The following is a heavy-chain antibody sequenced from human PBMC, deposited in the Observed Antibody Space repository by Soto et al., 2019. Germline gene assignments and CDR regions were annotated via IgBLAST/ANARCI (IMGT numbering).Heavy chain of an antibody. J-gene: IGHJ5*02. CDR3: ARDGA. V-gene: IGHV3-7*01. CDR1: GFAFNRSW. D-gene: IGHD3-10*01. CDR2: IKHDGSQK. Sequence: EMQLVESGGWLVQPGGSLRLSCAASGFAFNRSWISWVRQAPGQGPEWVANIKHDGSQKYYVDSVKGRFTISRDNAKNSLYLQMNSLTADDTAVYYCARDGAWGQGTLVTVSS.